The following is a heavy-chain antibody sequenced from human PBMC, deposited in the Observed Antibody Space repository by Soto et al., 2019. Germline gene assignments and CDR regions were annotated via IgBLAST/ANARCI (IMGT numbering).Heavy chain of an antibody. CDR3: ARYCVGPDCYPGAFDT. D-gene: IGHD2-21*01. J-gene: IGHJ3*02. V-gene: IGHV1-69*05. Sequence: SVKVSCKASGDTFSSYAISWVRQATGQGLEWMGGIIPVFGTTSYAQKFQGRGTMTRDTSTSTVYMELSSLRSEGTAVYYCARYCVGPDCYPGAFDTWGQGTRVTVSS. CDR2: IIPVFGTT. CDR1: GDTFSSYA.